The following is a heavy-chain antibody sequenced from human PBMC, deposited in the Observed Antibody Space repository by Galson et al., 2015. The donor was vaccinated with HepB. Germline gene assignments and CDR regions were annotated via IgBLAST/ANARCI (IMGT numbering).Heavy chain of an antibody. CDR3: AKGMAGSCTRVLCYSFDY. CDR1: GFTFSTYA. Sequence: SLRLSCAASGFTFSTYAMSWVRQTPGKGLEWVAAISGSDDGTYYAASVRGRFTISRDDSKNTLYLQMNRLRAEDTATYYCAKGMAGSCTRVLCYSFDYWGQGSLVTVSS. J-gene: IGHJ4*02. D-gene: IGHD2-8*02. V-gene: IGHV3-23*01. CDR2: ISGSDDGT.